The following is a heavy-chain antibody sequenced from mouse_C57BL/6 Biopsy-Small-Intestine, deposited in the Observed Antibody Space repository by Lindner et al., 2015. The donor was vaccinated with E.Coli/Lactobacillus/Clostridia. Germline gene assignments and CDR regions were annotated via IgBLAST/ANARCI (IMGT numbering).Heavy chain of an antibody. V-gene: IGHV1-5*01. CDR1: GYTFTSYW. Sequence: QLQESGTVLARPGASVKMSCKTSGYTFTSYWMHWVKQRPGQGLEWIGAIYPGNSDTSYNQKFKGKAKLTAVTSASTAYMELSSLTNEDSAVYYCTRPYYYGSSSFAYWGQGTLVTVSA. D-gene: IGHD1-1*01. J-gene: IGHJ3*01. CDR3: TRPYYYGSSSFAY. CDR2: IYPGNSDT.